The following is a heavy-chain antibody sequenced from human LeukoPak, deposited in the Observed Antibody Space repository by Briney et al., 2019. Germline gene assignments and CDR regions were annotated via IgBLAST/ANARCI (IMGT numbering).Heavy chain of an antibody. CDR3: ARGSTAYSSSSEDY. J-gene: IGHJ4*02. CDR2: INPNSGAT. Sequence: ASGRVSCKAFGYTFTGHYMHWVRQPPGQGLGWMGWINPNSGATKYAQKFQGRVTMTRDTSISTAYMELSRPTSDDTAVYYCARGSTAYSSSSEDYWGQGTLVTVSS. D-gene: IGHD6-6*01. V-gene: IGHV1-2*02. CDR1: GYTFTGHY.